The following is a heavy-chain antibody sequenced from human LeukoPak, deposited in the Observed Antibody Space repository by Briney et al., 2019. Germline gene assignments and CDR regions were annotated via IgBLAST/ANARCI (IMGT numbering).Heavy chain of an antibody. D-gene: IGHD1-26*01. V-gene: IGHV5-51*01. CDR3: ARRERRNTDAFDI. CDR1: GYTLTNYG. CDR2: IYPDDSDT. Sequence: VESLKISCKWSGYTLTNYGIGWVRQMPEKGLELMGIIYPDDSDTRYRPSVQGQLTMSAEKSISTDYLPWTSMKASDTAMYSCARRERRNTDAFDIWGPGTLVTASS. J-gene: IGHJ3*02.